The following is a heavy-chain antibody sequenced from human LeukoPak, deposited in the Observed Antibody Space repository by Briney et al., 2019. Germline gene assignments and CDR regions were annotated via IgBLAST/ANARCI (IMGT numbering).Heavy chain of an antibody. Sequence: GGSLRLSCAASGFTFSNAWMSWVRQAPGKGLEWVGRIKSKTDGGTTDYAAPVKGRFTISRDDSKNTLYLQMNSLKTEDTAVYYCTTGDGYNLYYFDYWGQGTLVTVSS. V-gene: IGHV3-15*01. CDR3: TTGDGYNLYYFDY. CDR2: IKSKTDGGTT. CDR1: GFTFSNAW. D-gene: IGHD5-24*01. J-gene: IGHJ4*02.